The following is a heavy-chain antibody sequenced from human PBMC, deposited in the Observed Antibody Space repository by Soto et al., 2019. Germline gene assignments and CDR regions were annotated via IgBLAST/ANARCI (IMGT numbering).Heavy chain of an antibody. CDR3: ARAGDSGWTLRGFDY. CDR2: INHSGST. V-gene: IGHV4-34*01. CDR1: GGSFSGYY. D-gene: IGHD6-19*01. J-gene: IGHJ4*02. Sequence: SETLSLTCAVYGGSFSGYYWSWIRQPPGKGLEWIGEINHSGSTNYNPSLKSRVTISVDTSKNQFSLKLSSVTAADTAVYYCARAGDSGWTLRGFDYWGQGTLVTVSS.